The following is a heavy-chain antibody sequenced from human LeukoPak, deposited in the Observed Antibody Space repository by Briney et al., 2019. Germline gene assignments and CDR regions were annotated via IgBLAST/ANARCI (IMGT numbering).Heavy chain of an antibody. D-gene: IGHD3-10*01. V-gene: IGHV1-8*02. Sequence: ASVKVSCKASGYTFTGYYMHWVRQAPGQGLEWMGWINPNSGNTGYAQKFQGRVTMTRNTSISTAYMELSSLRSEDTAVYYCARRGTLYGSGSYYAFDIWGQGTMVTVSS. CDR3: ARRGTLYGSGSYYAFDI. J-gene: IGHJ3*02. CDR1: GYTFTGYY. CDR2: INPNSGNT.